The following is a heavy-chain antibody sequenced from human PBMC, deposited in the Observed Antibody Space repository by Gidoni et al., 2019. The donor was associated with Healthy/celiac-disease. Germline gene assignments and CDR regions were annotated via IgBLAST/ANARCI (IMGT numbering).Heavy chain of an antibody. CDR1: GFTLSSYA. CDR3: VKGLGSNPRYGMDV. CDR2: ISSNGGST. Sequence: EVQLVESGGGMVQHGGSLRPSCSASGFTLSSYAMHWVRQAPGKGLEYVSAISSNGGSTYYAYSVKGRFTISRDNSKNTLYLQMSSLRAEDTAVYYCVKGLGSNPRYGMDVWGQGTTVTVSS. J-gene: IGHJ6*02. D-gene: IGHD3-10*01. V-gene: IGHV3-64D*06.